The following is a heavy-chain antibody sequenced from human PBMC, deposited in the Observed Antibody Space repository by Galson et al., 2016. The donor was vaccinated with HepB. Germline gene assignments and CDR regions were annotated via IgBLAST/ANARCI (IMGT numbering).Heavy chain of an antibody. V-gene: IGHV4-59*01. D-gene: IGHD3-10*01. CDR2: IYYSGST. CDR3: ARGKYYYGLLDY. Sequence: EPLSLTCNVSGGSISTDYWSWIRQPPGKGLEWIGYIYYSGSTNYNPSHKSRVTISRDTSKNQISLKLTSVTAADTAVYYCARGKYYYGLLDYWGQGTLVTVSS. J-gene: IGHJ4*02. CDR1: GGSISTDY.